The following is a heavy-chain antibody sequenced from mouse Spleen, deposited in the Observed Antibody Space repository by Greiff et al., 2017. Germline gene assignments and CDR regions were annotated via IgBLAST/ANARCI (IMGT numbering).Heavy chain of an antibody. CDR3: TIGTTVVATEGFAY. CDR1: GYTFTDYE. CDR2: IDPETGGT. J-gene: IGHJ3*01. Sequence: VKLMESGAELVRPGASVTLSCKASGYTFTDYEMHWVKQTPVHGLEWIGAIDPETGGTAYNQKFKGKAILTADKSSSTAYMELRSLTSEDSAVYYCTIGTTVVATEGFAYWGQGTLVTVSA. D-gene: IGHD1-1*01. V-gene: IGHV1-15*01.